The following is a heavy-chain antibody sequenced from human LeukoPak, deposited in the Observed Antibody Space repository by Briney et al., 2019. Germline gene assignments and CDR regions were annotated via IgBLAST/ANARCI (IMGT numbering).Heavy chain of an antibody. CDR3: AKGQRSSGWPG. V-gene: IGHV3-23*01. CDR2: ISGSGGST. CDR1: GFTFSSYW. J-gene: IGHJ4*02. D-gene: IGHD6-19*01. Sequence: GGSLRLSCAASGFTFSSYWMTWVRQAPGKGLEWVSAISGSGGSTYYADSVKGRFTISRDNSKNTLYLQMNSLRAEDTAVYYCAKGQRSSGWPGWGQGTLVTVSS.